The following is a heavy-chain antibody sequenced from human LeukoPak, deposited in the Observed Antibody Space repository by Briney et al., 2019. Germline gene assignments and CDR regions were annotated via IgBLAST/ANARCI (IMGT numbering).Heavy chain of an antibody. J-gene: IGHJ5*02. CDR3: ARDKMVRGVIIWCNWFDP. CDR1: GFTFSSYS. D-gene: IGHD3-10*01. V-gene: IGHV3-21*01. Sequence: GGSLRLSCAASGFTFSSYSMNWVRQAPGKGLEWVSSISSSSSYIYYADSVKGRFTISRDNAKNSLYLQMNSLRAEDTAVYYCARDKMVRGVIIWCNWFDPWGQGTLVTVSS. CDR2: ISSSSSYI.